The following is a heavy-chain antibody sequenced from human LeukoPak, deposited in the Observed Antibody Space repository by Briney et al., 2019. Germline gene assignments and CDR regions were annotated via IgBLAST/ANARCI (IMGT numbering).Heavy chain of an antibody. D-gene: IGHD2-15*01. CDR1: GFTFSSYA. J-gene: IGHJ4*02. CDR2: ISYDGSNK. Sequence: GGSLRLSCAASGFTFSSYAMHWVRQAPGKGLEWVAVISYDGSNKYYADSVKGRFTISRDNSKNTLYLQMNSLRAEDTAVYYCACRYCSGGSRYGYYFDYWGQGTLVTVSS. CDR3: ACRYCSGGSRYGYYFDY. V-gene: IGHV3-30-3*01.